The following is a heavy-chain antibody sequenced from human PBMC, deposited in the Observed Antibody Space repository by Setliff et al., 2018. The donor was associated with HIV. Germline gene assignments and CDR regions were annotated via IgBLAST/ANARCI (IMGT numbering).Heavy chain of an antibody. D-gene: IGHD1-1*01. CDR1: GYSFTSYG. V-gene: IGHV1-18*01. Sequence: ASVKVSCKASGYSFTSYGVGWVRQAPGQGLEWMGWISAYNVNTNYAQKLQGRVTMTTDTSTSTAYMELSGLRSEDTAVYYCAQEERDAYNYWFDPWGQGTLVTVSS. CDR2: ISAYNVNT. CDR3: AQEERDAYNYWFDP. J-gene: IGHJ5*02.